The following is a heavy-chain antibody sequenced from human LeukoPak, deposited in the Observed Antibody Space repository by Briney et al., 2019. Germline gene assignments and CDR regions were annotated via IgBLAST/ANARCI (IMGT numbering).Heavy chain of an antibody. CDR2: IKQDGSEK. J-gene: IGHJ4*02. Sequence: PGGSLRLSCAASGFTFSSYSMNWVRQAPGKGLEWVANIKQDGSEKYYVDSVKGRFTISRDNAKNSLYLQMNSLRAEDTAVYYCASGGLESYYFDYWGQGTLVTVSS. D-gene: IGHD5-24*01. CDR1: GFTFSSYS. CDR3: ASGGLESYYFDY. V-gene: IGHV3-7*01.